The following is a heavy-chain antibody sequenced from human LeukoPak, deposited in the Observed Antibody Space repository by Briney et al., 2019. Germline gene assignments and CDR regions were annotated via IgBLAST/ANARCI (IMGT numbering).Heavy chain of an antibody. D-gene: IGHD6-13*01. CDR2: IFYSGST. J-gene: IGHJ6*03. CDR3: ARVSYSSSWYYHYMDV. CDR1: GGSISTSSYY. V-gene: IGHV4-39*07. Sequence: SETLSLTCTVSGGSISTSSYYWGWVRQPPGKGLEWIGNIFYSGSTYYSPSLKSRVTISVDTSKNQFSLKLSSVTAADTAVYYCARVSYSSSWYYHYMDVWGKGTTVTVSS.